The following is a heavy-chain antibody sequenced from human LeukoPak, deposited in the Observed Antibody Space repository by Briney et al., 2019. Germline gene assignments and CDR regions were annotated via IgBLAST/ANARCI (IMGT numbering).Heavy chain of an antibody. V-gene: IGHV3-30*03. CDR2: ISYDGSNK. CDR3: VRAYHPGGWFDP. Sequence: GGSLRLSCEASGFTFSSYGMHWVRQAPGKGLEWVAVISYDGSNKYYADSVKGRFTISRDNAKDSLYLQMNSLTAEDTAIYYCVRAYHPGGWFDPWGQGTLVTVSS. J-gene: IGHJ5*02. D-gene: IGHD2-21*01. CDR1: GFTFSSYG.